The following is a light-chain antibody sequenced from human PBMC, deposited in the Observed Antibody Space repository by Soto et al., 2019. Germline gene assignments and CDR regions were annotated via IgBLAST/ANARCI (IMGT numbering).Light chain of an antibody. CDR2: SNN. V-gene: IGLV1-44*01. CDR1: SSNIGSNT. CDR3: AAWDDSLNGVV. Sequence: QSVLTQPPSASGTPGQRVTISCSRSSSNIGSNTVNWYQQLPGTAPKLLIYSNNQRPSGVPDRFSGSKSGTSASLDISGLQSEDEPDYYCAAWDDSLNGVVFGGGTKLTV. J-gene: IGLJ2*01.